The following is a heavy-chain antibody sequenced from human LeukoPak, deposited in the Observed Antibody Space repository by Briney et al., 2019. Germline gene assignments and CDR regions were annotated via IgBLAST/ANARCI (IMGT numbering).Heavy chain of an antibody. J-gene: IGHJ5*02. CDR1: GFTFSTYA. V-gene: IGHV3-30*04. CDR3: SRGKKTSGHSVRWFDP. CDR2: ISHDGSNA. D-gene: IGHD3-22*01. Sequence: PGGSLRLSCADSGFTFSTYAMHWVRQAPGKGLEWVAVISHDGSNAYYADSVKGRFTISTDNSKKTLYLHMHSLSARATAFYYCSRGKKTSGHSVRWFDPWGQGTLVTVSS.